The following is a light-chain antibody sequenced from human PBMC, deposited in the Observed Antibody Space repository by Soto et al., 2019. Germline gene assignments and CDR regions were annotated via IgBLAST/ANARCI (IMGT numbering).Light chain of an antibody. CDR2: DSS. V-gene: IGKV3-11*01. J-gene: IGKJ4*01. CDR1: QSVSSD. Sequence: EIVLTQSPATLSLSPGERATLSCRASQSVSSDLAWYQQKPGQAPRLLIYDSSNRATVIPARFSGTGSGTDFTLTISSLEPEDFAVYYCQHRANWPLTFGGGTKVEIK. CDR3: QHRANWPLT.